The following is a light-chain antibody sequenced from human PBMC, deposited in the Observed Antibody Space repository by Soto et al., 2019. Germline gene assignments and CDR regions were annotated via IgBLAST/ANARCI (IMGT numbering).Light chain of an antibody. CDR2: AAF. Sequence: AIQMTQSPSSLSASVGDRVTITCRASQGIGNDLGWYQQKPGKAPNLLIYAAFTLQNGVPSRFSGSGSGTDFTLTINRLQPEDFATYYCLQDYNYPLTFGQGTNVEIK. J-gene: IGKJ1*01. CDR1: QGIGND. CDR3: LQDYNYPLT. V-gene: IGKV1-6*01.